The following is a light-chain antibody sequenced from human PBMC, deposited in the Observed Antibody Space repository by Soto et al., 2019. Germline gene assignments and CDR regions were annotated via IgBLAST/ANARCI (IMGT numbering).Light chain of an antibody. Sequence: IRMTWSPWTLSASVGDRVSLTFRAGQILRGWLAWYQQRPGKATLALIYDASTLASGVPSRFNGSGSGTEFTLTISILQPDYFATYYCQQYISYSTFGHGTRLEIK. CDR3: QQYISYST. CDR1: QILRGW. CDR2: DAS. J-gene: IGKJ5*01. V-gene: IGKV1-5*01.